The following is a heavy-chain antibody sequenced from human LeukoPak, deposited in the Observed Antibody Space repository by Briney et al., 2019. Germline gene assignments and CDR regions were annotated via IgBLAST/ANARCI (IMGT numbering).Heavy chain of an antibody. CDR2: ISYDGSNK. D-gene: IGHD3-22*01. V-gene: IGHV3-30*19. J-gene: IGHJ4*02. CDR1: GFTFSIYW. CDR3: ARDSPRSSGYYYGSSYSFDY. Sequence: GGSLRLSCTASGFTFSIYWMSWVRQAPGKGLEWVAVISYDGSNKYYADSVKGRFTISRDNSKNTLYLQMNSLRAEDTAVYYCARDSPRSSGYYYGSSYSFDYWGQGTLVTVSS.